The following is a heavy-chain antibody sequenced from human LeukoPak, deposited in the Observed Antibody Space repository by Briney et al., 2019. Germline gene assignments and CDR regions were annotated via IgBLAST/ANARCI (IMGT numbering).Heavy chain of an antibody. CDR2: INPSGGST. CDR3: ARDPLSGDAFDI. Sequence: ASVKVSCKASGYIFTSYSMHWVRQAPGQGLEWMGIINPSGGSTGYAQKFQGRVTMTRDTSTSTVYMELSSLRSDDTAMYYCARDPLSGDAFDIWGQGTMVTVSS. J-gene: IGHJ3*02. D-gene: IGHD3-10*01. CDR1: GYIFTSYS. V-gene: IGHV1-46*03.